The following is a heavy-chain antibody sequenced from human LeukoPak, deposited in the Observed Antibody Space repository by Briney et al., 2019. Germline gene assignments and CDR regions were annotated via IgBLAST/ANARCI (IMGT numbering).Heavy chain of an antibody. Sequence: PGGSLRLSCAASGFTFSSDSVTWVRQAPGKGLEWVSTISNSAVSTFYADPVKGRFSISRDNSKNTLYLHMSSLSAEDTAMYYCXKXXFXXMWXPGTLXXXXXXXXXXXTXD. J-gene: IGHJ3*02. D-gene: IGHD3-10*02. CDR3: XKXXFXXMWXPGTLXXXXXXXXXXXTXD. V-gene: IGHV3-23*01. CDR1: GFTFSSDS. CDR2: ISNSAVST.